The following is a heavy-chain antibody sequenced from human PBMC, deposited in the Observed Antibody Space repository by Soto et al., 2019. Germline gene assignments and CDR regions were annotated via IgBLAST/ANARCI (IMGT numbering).Heavy chain of an antibody. CDR2: INHSGST. CDR3: ARGRGAAAGRDYYYGMDV. Sequence: SETLSLTCAVSGGSISSYYWSWIRQPPGKGLEWIGEINHSGSTNYNPSLKSRVTISVDTSKNQFSLKLSSVTAADTAVYYCARGRGAAAGRDYYYGMDVWGQGTTVTVSS. CDR1: GGSISSYY. V-gene: IGHV4-34*01. D-gene: IGHD6-13*01. J-gene: IGHJ6*02.